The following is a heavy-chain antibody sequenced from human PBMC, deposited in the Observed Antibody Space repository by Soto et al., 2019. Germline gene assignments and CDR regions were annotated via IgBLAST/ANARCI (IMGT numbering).Heavy chain of an antibody. CDR1: GGTFSSYT. CDR2: IIPILGIA. Sequence: GASVKVSCKASGGTFSSYTISWVRQAPGQGLEWMGRIIPILGIANYAQKFQGRVTITADKSTSTAYMELSSLRSEDTAVYYCARASSSFGGVLLDYWGQGTLVTVSS. J-gene: IGHJ4*02. D-gene: IGHD3-16*01. V-gene: IGHV1-69*02. CDR3: ARASSSFGGVLLDY.